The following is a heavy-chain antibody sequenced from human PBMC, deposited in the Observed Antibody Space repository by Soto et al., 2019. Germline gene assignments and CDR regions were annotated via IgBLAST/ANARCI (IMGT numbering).Heavy chain of an antibody. Sequence: VRVSCKASGYTFTSYYMHWVRQAPGQGLEWMGIINPSGGSTSYAQKFQGRVTMTRDTSTSTVYMELSSLRSEDTAVYYCAGDGDYCISTSCKYYYYGMDVWGQGTTVTVSS. D-gene: IGHD2-2*01. V-gene: IGHV1-46*01. CDR1: GYTFTSYY. J-gene: IGHJ6*02. CDR3: AGDGDYCISTSCKYYYYGMDV. CDR2: INPSGGST.